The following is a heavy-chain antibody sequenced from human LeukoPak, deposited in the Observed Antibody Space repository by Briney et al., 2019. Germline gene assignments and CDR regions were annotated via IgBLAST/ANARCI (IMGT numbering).Heavy chain of an antibody. V-gene: IGHV4-59*01. D-gene: IGHD2-8*01. J-gene: IGHJ4*02. Sequence: SETLSLTCTVSGGSISSYYWSWIRQPPGKGLEWIGYIYYSGSTNYNPSLKSRVTISVDTSKNQFSLKLSSVTAEDTAVYYCARSRCMLCESGYWGQGTLVTVSS. CDR2: IYYSGST. CDR1: GGSISSYY. CDR3: ARSRCMLCESGY.